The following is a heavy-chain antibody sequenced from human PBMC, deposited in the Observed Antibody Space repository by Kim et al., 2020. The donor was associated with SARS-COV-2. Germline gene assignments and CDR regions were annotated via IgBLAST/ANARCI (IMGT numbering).Heavy chain of an antibody. CDR2: IRSKAYGGTT. D-gene: IGHD6-13*01. CDR1: GFTFGDYA. CDR3: TRGRYSSSWYLMYY. J-gene: IGHJ4*02. V-gene: IGHV3-49*03. Sequence: GGSLRLSCTASGFTFGDYAMSWFRQAPGKGLEWVGFIRSKAYGGTTEYAASVKGRFTISRDDSKSIAYLQMNSLKTEDTAVYYCTRGRYSSSWYLMYYWGQGTLVTVSS.